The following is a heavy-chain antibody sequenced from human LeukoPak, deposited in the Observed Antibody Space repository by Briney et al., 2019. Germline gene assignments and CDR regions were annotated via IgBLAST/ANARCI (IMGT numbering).Heavy chain of an antibody. D-gene: IGHD2-2*02. CDR3: AKWAISDY. Sequence: PGGSLRLSCAASGFTFSSYGMHWVRQAPGKGLEWVAVISYDGSNKYYADSVKGRFTISRDNSKNTLYLQMNSLRAEDTAMYYCAKWAISDYWGQGTLVTVSS. V-gene: IGHV3-30*18. CDR2: ISYDGSNK. J-gene: IGHJ4*02. CDR1: GFTFSSYG.